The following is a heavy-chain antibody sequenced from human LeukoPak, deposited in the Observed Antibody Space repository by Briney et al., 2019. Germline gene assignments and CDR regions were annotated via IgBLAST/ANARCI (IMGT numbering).Heavy chain of an antibody. CDR2: IYYSGST. J-gene: IGHJ5*02. Sequence: PAETLSLTCSVSGGSISSHYWSWIRQPPGKGLEWIGYIYYSGSTNYNPSLKSRVTISVDTSKSQFSLKLSSVTAADTAVYYCARDSEDCSSTSCYPTGWFDPWGQGTLVTVSS. CDR3: ARDSEDCSSTSCYPTGWFDP. CDR1: GGSISSHY. D-gene: IGHD2-2*01. V-gene: IGHV4-59*11.